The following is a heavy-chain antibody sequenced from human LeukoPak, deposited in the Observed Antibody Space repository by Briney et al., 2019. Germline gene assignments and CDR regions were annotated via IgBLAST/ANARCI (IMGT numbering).Heavy chain of an antibody. Sequence: GGSLRLSCAASGFTFSRYAMSWVRQAPGKGLEWVSSISGSDGITYHADSLKGRFTISRDNSKNTLFLQMNSLRAEDTAVYYCAKNTISGGHYQYYMDVWGKGTTVTVSS. CDR3: AKNTISGGHYQYYMDV. CDR2: ISGSDGIT. V-gene: IGHV3-23*01. D-gene: IGHD3-16*02. CDR1: GFTFSRYA. J-gene: IGHJ6*03.